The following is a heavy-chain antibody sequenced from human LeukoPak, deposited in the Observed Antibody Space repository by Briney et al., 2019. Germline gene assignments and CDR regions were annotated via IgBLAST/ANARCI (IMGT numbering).Heavy chain of an antibody. D-gene: IGHD2-2*02. CDR3: ARDERLSKNLSKRVVPAAISGFDP. V-gene: IGHV1-69*04. CDR2: IIPILGIA. Sequence: GASVKVSCKASGGTFSSYAISWVRQAPGQGLEWMGRIIPILGIANYAQKFQGRVTITADKSTSTAYMELSSLRSEDTAVYYCARDERLSKNLSKRVVPAAISGFDPWGQGTLVTVSS. J-gene: IGHJ5*02. CDR1: GGTFSSYA.